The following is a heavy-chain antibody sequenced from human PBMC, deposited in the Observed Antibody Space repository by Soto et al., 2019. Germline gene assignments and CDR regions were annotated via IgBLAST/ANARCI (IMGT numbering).Heavy chain of an antibody. Sequence: ASVKVSCKASGYTFIDYYMHWVRQAPGQGLEWMGWINPNSGGTKYAQKFQGRVTMTRDTSTSTAYMDLSRLRSDDTAVYYCARERYYRKFDGIRYWGQGTMVTVSS. CDR1: GYTFIDYY. CDR2: INPNSGGT. D-gene: IGHD3-16*01. V-gene: IGHV1-2*02. J-gene: IGHJ4*02. CDR3: ARERYYRKFDGIRY.